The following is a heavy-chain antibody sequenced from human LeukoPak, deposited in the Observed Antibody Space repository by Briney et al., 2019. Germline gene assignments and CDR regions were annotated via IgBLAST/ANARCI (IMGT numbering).Heavy chain of an antibody. Sequence: GASVKVSCKASGYTFTSYGISWMRQAPGQGLEWMGGIIPIFGTANYTQKFQGRVTMTRDTSTSTAYMELRILRSDDTAVYYCARSDGGPNTRYYYYYMDVWGKGTTVTVSS. V-gene: IGHV1-18*01. CDR2: IIPIFGTA. CDR3: ARSDGGPNTRYYYYYMDV. CDR1: GYTFTSYG. D-gene: IGHD4-23*01. J-gene: IGHJ6*03.